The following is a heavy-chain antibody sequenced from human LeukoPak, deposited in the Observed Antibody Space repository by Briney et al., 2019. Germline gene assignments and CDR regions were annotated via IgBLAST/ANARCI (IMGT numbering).Heavy chain of an antibody. CDR2: ISSNGGST. V-gene: IGHV3-64*01. J-gene: IGHJ4*02. D-gene: IGHD5-18*01. Sequence: GGSLRLSCAASGFTFSSYAMHWVRQAPGKGLEYVSAISSNGGSTYYANSVKGRFTISRDNPKNTLYLQMGSLRAEDMAVYYCARGRTAMVPYYFDYWGQGTLVTVSS. CDR3: ARGRTAMVPYYFDY. CDR1: GFTFSSYA.